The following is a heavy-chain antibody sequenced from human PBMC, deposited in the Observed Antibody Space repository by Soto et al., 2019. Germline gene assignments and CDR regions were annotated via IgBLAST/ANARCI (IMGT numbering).Heavy chain of an antibody. CDR1: GGSISSSSYS. D-gene: IGHD3-3*01. CDR3: ARRVARFLEWSKDAFDI. J-gene: IGHJ3*02. CDR2: IYYSGST. Sequence: QLQLQESGPGLVKPSETLSLTCTVSGGSISSSSYSWGWIRQPPGKGLEWIGSIYYSGSTYYNPSLKSRVTISVDTSKNQFSLKLSSVTAADTAVYYCARRVARFLEWSKDAFDIWGQGTMVTVSS. V-gene: IGHV4-39*01.